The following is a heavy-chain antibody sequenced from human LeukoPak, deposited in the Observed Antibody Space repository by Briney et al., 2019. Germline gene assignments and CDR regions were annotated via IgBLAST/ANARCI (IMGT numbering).Heavy chain of an antibody. J-gene: IGHJ4*02. V-gene: IGHV4-34*01. CDR2: SNHSVST. CDR1: GGSFSGYY. CDR3: ARGRAPTIAAAGLGY. Sequence: PSETLSLTCAVYGGSFSGYYWSWIRQPPAKGLEWSVESNHSVSTNYNPSLNTRVTISVDTSKNQFSLKLSSVTAAPTAVYYCARGRAPTIAAAGLGYWGQGTLVTVSS. D-gene: IGHD6-13*01.